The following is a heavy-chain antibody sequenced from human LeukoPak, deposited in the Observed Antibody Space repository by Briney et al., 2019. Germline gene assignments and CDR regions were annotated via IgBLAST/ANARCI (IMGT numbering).Heavy chain of an antibody. CDR2: ISSSSSYI. CDR3: ARDRYYGDHTQVDY. J-gene: IGHJ4*02. V-gene: IGHV3-21*01. Sequence: GWSLRLSCAASGFTLSSSSMNWVRQGPGKGLERVSSISSSSSYIYYADSVKGRFTISRDNAKNSLYLQMDSLRAEDTAVYYCARDRYYGDHTQVDYWGQGTLVTVSS. D-gene: IGHD4-17*01. CDR1: GFTLSSSS.